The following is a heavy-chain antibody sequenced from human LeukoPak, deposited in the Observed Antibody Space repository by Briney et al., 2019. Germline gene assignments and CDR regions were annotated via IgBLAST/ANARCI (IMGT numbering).Heavy chain of an antibody. J-gene: IGHJ3*02. Sequence: SETLSLTCTVSGGSIGSYYWSWIRQPPGKGLEWIGYIYDSGSTNYNPSLKSRVTISVDTSKNQFSLKLSSVTAADTAVYYCGCLTTVDAFDIWGQGTMVTVSS. CDR1: GGSIGSYY. CDR3: GCLTTVDAFDI. D-gene: IGHD4-17*01. CDR2: IYDSGST. V-gene: IGHV4-59*01.